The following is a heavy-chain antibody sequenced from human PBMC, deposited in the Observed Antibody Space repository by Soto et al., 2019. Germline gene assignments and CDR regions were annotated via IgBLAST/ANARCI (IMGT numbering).Heavy chain of an antibody. V-gene: IGHV1-69*01. J-gene: IGHJ6*02. D-gene: IGHD3-10*01. CDR2: IIPIFGTA. CDR1: GGTFSSYA. Sequence: QVQLVQSGAEVKKPGSSVKVSCKASGGTFSSYAISWLRQAPGQGLEWMGGIIPIFGTANYAQKFQGRVTITADESTSTAYMELSSLRSEDTAVYYCARERWFGELLPTPYYYYGMDVWGQGTTVTVSS. CDR3: ARERWFGELLPTPYYYYGMDV.